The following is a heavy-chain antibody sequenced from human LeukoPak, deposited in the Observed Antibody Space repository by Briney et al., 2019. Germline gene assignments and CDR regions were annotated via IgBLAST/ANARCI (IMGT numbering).Heavy chain of an antibody. CDR2: INPNSGGT. CDR3: ARSSKDTYYYDSSGYLNWFDP. J-gene: IGHJ5*02. CDR1: GYTLTGYY. D-gene: IGHD3-22*01. V-gene: IGHV1-2*02. Sequence: GGSVRVSCTASGYTLTGYYMHWVRQAPGQGLEWMGWINPNSGGTNYAQKSQGRVTITRDTSMSTAYMELSRLRSEDTAVYYCARSSKDTYYYDSSGYLNWFDPWGQGTLVTVSS.